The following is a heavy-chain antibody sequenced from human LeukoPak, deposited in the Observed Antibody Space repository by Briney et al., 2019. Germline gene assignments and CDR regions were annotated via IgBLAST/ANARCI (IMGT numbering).Heavy chain of an antibody. D-gene: IGHD2-2*01. Sequence: SETLSLTCTVSGYSISSGYYWGWIRQPPGKGLEWIGTIYHSGSTYYNPSLKSRVTISVDTSKNQFSLKLTSATAADTAVYYCARVRGYCSSTICYRYYFDYWGQGTLVTVSS. J-gene: IGHJ4*02. CDR3: ARVRGYCSSTICYRYYFDY. CDR1: GYSISSGYY. V-gene: IGHV4-38-2*02. CDR2: IYHSGST.